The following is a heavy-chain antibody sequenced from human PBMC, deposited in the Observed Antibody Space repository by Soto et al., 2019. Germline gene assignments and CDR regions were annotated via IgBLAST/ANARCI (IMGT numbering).Heavy chain of an antibody. CDR3: ARVGWGSYVFDP. J-gene: IGHJ5*02. CDR1: GGSISSGDYY. CDR2: IYYSGST. V-gene: IGHV4-30-4*01. D-gene: IGHD1-26*01. Sequence: SETLSLTCTVSGGSISSGDYYWSWIRQPPGKGLEWIGYIYYSGSTYYNPSLKSRVTISVDTSKNQFSLKLSSVTAVDTAVYYCARVGWGSYVFDPWGQGTLVTVSS.